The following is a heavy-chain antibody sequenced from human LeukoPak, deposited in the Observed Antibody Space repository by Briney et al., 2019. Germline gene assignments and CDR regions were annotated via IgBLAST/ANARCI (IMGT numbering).Heavy chain of an antibody. V-gene: IGHV4-59*01. CDR1: GGSISGYY. CDR3: AGVLRYFSNGMDV. Sequence: SETLSLTCTVSGGSISGYYWSWVRQPPGKGLEWIGYIFYSGSTHYTPSLKSRVTISVDTSRNQFSLKLSSVTAADTAVYYCAGVLRYFSNGMDVWGKGTTVTVSS. CDR2: IFYSGST. D-gene: IGHD3-9*01. J-gene: IGHJ6*04.